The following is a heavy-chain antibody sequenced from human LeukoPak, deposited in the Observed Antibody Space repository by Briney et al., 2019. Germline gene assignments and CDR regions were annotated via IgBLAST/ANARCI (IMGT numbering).Heavy chain of an antibody. CDR2: ITSSSSYI. D-gene: IGHD1-26*01. CDR3: ARDPYSGSYGPYYYYYMDV. Sequence: GGSLRLSCAASGFTFSSYNMNWVRQAPGKGPEWVSSITSSSSYIYYADSVKGRFTISRDNAKNSLYLQMDSLRVEDAAVYYCARDPYSGSYGPYYYYYMDVWGEGTTVTISS. J-gene: IGHJ6*03. V-gene: IGHV3-21*06. CDR1: GFTFSSYN.